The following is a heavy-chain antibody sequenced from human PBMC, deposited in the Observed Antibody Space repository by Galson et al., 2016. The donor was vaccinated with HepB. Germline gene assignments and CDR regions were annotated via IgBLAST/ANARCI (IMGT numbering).Heavy chain of an antibody. D-gene: IGHD6-13*01. CDR3: AKCITLIAAAGPGF. CDR2: ISYDGSSI. V-gene: IGHV3-30*18. J-gene: IGHJ4*02. Sequence: SLRLSCAASGFTFITYGMHWVRQAPGKGLEWVAVISYDGSSIYYEDSVKGRFTISRDNSKNNPYLQMNSLRAEDTPVYHCAKCITLIAAAGPGFWGQETLVTVSS. CDR1: GFTFITYG.